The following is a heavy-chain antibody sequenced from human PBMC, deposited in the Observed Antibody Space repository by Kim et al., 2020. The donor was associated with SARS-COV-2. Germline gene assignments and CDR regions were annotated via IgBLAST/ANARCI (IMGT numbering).Heavy chain of an antibody. CDR1: GYTFTDFY. Sequence: ASVKVSCKASGYTFTDFYIHWVRQAPGQGLEWMGIIDPRNSWTQYAQRLQGRLTVTRDTSTSTVYMELSSPRSDDTAVYYCARDYITAAGKEDFDYWGQG. CDR3: ARDYITAAGKEDFDY. D-gene: IGHD6-13*01. V-gene: IGHV1-46*01. J-gene: IGHJ4*02. CDR2: IDPRNSWT.